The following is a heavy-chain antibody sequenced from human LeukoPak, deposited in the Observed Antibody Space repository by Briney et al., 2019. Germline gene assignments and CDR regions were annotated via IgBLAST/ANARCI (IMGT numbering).Heavy chain of an antibody. J-gene: IGHJ4*02. Sequence: SETLSLTCAVYGGSFSGYYWSWIRQPPGKGLEWIGEINHSGSTNYNPSLKSRVTISVDTSKNQFSLKLSSVTAADTAVYYCARALGIGERQLVVAGHTGPLFDYWGQGTLVTVSS. V-gene: IGHV4-34*01. CDR2: INHSGST. CDR1: GGSFSGYY. CDR3: ARALGIGERQLVVAGHTGPLFDY. D-gene: IGHD6-13*01.